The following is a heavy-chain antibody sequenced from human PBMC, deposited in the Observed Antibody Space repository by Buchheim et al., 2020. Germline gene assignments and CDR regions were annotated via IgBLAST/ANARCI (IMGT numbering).Heavy chain of an antibody. CDR1: GYTFTSYY. V-gene: IGHV1-69*01. D-gene: IGHD6-19*01. CDR2: IIPIFGTA. Sequence: QVQLVQSGAEVKKPGASVKVSCKASGYTFTSYYMHWVRQAPGQGLEWMGGIIPIFGTANYAQKFQGRVTITADESTSTAYMELSSLRSEDTAVYYCASPGGNSSGNRGGASWRNYYYYYMDVWGKGTT. CDR3: ASPGGNSSGNRGGASWRNYYYYYMDV. J-gene: IGHJ6*03.